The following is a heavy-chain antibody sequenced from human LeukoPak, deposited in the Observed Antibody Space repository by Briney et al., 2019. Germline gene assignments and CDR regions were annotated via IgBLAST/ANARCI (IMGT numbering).Heavy chain of an antibody. Sequence: SETLSLTCTVSGGSISSYYWSWIRQPPGKGLEWIGYIYHSGSTYYNPSLKSRVTISVDRSKNQFSLKLSSVTAADTAVYYCARDFGGMDVWGQGTTVTVSS. CDR1: GGSISSYY. V-gene: IGHV4-59*12. CDR2: IYHSGST. J-gene: IGHJ6*02. CDR3: ARDFGGMDV. D-gene: IGHD3-10*01.